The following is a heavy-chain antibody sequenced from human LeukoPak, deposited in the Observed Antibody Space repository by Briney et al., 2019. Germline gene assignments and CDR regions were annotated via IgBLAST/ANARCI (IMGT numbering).Heavy chain of an antibody. Sequence: SETLSLTCTVSGGXISSYYWSWIRQPPGKGLEWIGYIYYSGSTNYNPSLKSRVTISVDTSKNQFSLKLSSVTAADTAVYYCARDRRTTRAFDPWGQGTLVTVSS. D-gene: IGHD1/OR15-1a*01. CDR1: GGXISSYY. V-gene: IGHV4-59*01. CDR3: ARDRRTTRAFDP. CDR2: IYYSGST. J-gene: IGHJ5*02.